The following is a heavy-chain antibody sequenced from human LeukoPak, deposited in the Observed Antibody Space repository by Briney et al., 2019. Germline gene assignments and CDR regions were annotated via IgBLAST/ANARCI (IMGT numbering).Heavy chain of an antibody. CDR2: IYRDGRS. CDR3: AREPAVMRLTDYYYYFDV. J-gene: IGHJ6*03. CDR1: GFSVTRHY. V-gene: IGHV3-53*01. Sequence: GGSLRLSCAASGFSVTRHYMHWVRQAPGKGLEWDSFIYRDGRSYPADSVEGRFSISRDDSKNTVFLQMNNLRVEDTAVYYCAREPAVMRLTDYYYYFDVWGKGTSVTVS. D-gene: IGHD2-2*01.